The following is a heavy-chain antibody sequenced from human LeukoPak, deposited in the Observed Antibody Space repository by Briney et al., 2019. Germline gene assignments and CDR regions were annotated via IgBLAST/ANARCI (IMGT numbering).Heavy chain of an antibody. CDR2: ITGASGTT. CDR3: AKDRSSGWYDY. CDR1: GFTFSSYA. D-gene: IGHD6-19*01. Sequence: GGSLRLSCADSGFTFSSYAMTWVRQTPGKGLEWVSTITGASGTTYYADSVKGRFTISRDNSKNTLYLKMNSLRAEDTAVYYCAKDRSSGWYDYWGQGTLVIVSS. V-gene: IGHV3-23*01. J-gene: IGHJ4*02.